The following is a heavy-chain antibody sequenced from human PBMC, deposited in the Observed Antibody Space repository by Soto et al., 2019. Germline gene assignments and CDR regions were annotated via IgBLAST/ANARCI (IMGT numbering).Heavy chain of an antibody. CDR3: AREGAASYSCDYGTDV. CDR1: GGSISSGDSY. Sequence: SQTLSLTCTVSGGSISSGDSYWHCLRQSPGKWLEWIGYIHYEGSTYYDPSLKSRVTISVDTSKNQFSLILNSVTAADTAVYYCAREGAASYSCDYGTDVSGQGTPVTVSS. J-gene: IGHJ6*02. D-gene: IGHD3-16*01. CDR2: IHYEGST. V-gene: IGHV4-30-4*01.